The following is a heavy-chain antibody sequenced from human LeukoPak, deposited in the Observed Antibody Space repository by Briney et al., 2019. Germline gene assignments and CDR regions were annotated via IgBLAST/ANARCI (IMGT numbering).Heavy chain of an antibody. CDR2: INSDGSSR. D-gene: IGHD6-19*01. CDR3: ASGEWLGALDY. J-gene: IGHJ4*02. Sequence: PGGSPRLSCAASGFTFSSYWMHWVRQAPGKGLVWVSRINSDGSSRSYADSVKGRFTISRDNAKNTLYLQMNSLRAEDTAVYYCASGEWLGALDYWGQGTLVTVSS. V-gene: IGHV3-74*01. CDR1: GFTFSSYW.